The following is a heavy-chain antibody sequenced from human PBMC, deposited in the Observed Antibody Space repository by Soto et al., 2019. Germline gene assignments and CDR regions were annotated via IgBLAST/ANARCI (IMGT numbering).Heavy chain of an antibody. V-gene: IGHV3-23*01. Sequence: EVQLLESGGGLVQHGGSLRLSCAASGFTFSNYAVTWHRQAPGKGLEWVSTISGSGGSPYYADSVKGRSTISRDNSKNTLYLQMNSLRAEDTAVYYCSKDQGSSWYEIVYWGQGTLVTVSS. J-gene: IGHJ4*02. CDR1: GFTFSNYA. CDR3: SKDQGSSWYEIVY. CDR2: ISGSGGSP. D-gene: IGHD6-13*01.